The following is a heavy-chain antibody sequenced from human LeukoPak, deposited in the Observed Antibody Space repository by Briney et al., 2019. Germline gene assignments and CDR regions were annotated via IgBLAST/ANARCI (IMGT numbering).Heavy chain of an antibody. V-gene: IGHV3-23*01. Sequence: PGGSLRLSCAVSGFTFSSYAMSWVRQAPGKGLEWVSAISGSGGGTYYADPVKGRFTISRDNSKNTPNLQMNSLRAEDTAVYYCAKDMDTVTTGAFDIGGQGTMVTVSS. CDR1: GFTFSSYA. CDR3: AKDMDTVTTGAFDI. J-gene: IGHJ3*02. CDR2: ISGSGGGT. D-gene: IGHD4-17*01.